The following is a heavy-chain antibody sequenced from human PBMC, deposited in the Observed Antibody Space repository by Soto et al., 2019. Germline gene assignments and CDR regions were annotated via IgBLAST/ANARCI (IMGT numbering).Heavy chain of an antibody. V-gene: IGHV4-61*01. CDR2: IYYSGST. CDR3: ARLPYATSGFGWFDP. J-gene: IGHJ5*02. Sequence: QVQLQESGPGLVKPSETLSLTCTVSGGSVSSGSYFWSWIRQPPGTGLEYIGYIYYSGSTNYNPSLNSRVTISVYTSKNQFSLKLSSMTAADTDLYYCARLPYATSGFGWFDPWGQGTLVTVSS. CDR1: GGSVSSGSYF. D-gene: IGHD3-22*01.